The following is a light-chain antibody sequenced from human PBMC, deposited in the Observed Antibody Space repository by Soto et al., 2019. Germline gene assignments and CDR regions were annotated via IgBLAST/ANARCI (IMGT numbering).Light chain of an antibody. CDR2: YDS. V-gene: IGLV3-21*04. Sequence: SYELTHPPSVSVATGKTARITCGGNHIGSKSVHWYQQKPGQAPVLVIYYDSDRPSGIPERFSGSNSGNTATLTISRVEAGDEADYCCQVWDSSSDHPVFGGGTKVTVL. CDR1: HIGSKS. CDR3: QVWDSSSDHPV. J-gene: IGLJ2*01.